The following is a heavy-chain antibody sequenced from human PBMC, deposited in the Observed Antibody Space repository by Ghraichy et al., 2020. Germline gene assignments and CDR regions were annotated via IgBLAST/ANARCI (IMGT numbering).Heavy chain of an antibody. CDR1: GFTFSSYR. Sequence: GSLRLSCAASGFTFSSYRMNWVRQAPGKGLEWVSSISNSGSYIYHADSVKGRFTISRDNAKNSLYLQMNSLRAEDTAVYYCARDPDSSGYFDYWGQGTLVTVSS. D-gene: IGHD3-22*01. V-gene: IGHV3-21*01. CDR3: ARDPDSSGYFDY. J-gene: IGHJ4*02. CDR2: ISNSGSYI.